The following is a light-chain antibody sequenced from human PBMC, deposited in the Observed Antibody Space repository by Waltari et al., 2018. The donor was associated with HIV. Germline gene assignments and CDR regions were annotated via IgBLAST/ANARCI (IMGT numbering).Light chain of an antibody. CDR3: AAWDAVLSARV. J-gene: IGLJ3*02. CDR1: RPNIGRDNPY. V-gene: IGLV1-47*01. CDR2: RNN. Sequence: QSVPTQSPSASGTPGQRVTMAWSGSRPNIGRDNPYVNWYRQLPGMAPTLLIYRNNKRPSWVPDRFSGSKSGTSASLAISGLRSEDEGDYYCAAWDAVLSARVFGGGTKLTVL.